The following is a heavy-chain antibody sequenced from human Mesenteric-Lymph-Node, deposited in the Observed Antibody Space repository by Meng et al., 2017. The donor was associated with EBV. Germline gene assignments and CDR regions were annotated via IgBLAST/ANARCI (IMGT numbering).Heavy chain of an antibody. J-gene: IGHJ4*02. CDR3: ATLPAASTPHFSA. V-gene: IGHV1-2*04. D-gene: IGHD2-2*01. CDR2: INPNSGDT. Sequence: QVQVVQAGAEVKKPGAAVKFSCKASGYTFTGYYLHWVRQAPGQGLEWMGWINPNSGDTNYAQKFQGWVTMTRDTSINTAYMELSSLRSDATAVYYCATLPAASTPHFSAWGQGTLVTVSS. CDR1: GYTFTGYY.